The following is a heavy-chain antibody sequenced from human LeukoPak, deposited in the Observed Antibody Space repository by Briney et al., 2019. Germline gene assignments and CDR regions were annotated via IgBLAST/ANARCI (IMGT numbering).Heavy chain of an antibody. CDR2: ISGSGGST. D-gene: IGHD6-13*01. Sequence: GGSLRLSCAASGFTFSSYAMSWVRQAPGKGLEWVSAISGSGGSTYYADSVEGRFTISRDNSKNTLYLQMNSLRAEDTAVYYCAKVGSSSWYSFDYWGQGTLVTVSS. CDR1: GFTFSSYA. V-gene: IGHV3-23*01. J-gene: IGHJ4*02. CDR3: AKVGSSSWYSFDY.